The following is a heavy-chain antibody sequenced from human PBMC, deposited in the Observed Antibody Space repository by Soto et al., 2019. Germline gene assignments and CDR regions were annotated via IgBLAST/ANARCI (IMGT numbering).Heavy chain of an antibody. CDR1: GGSISTYY. CDR2: IHYSGSA. J-gene: IGHJ4*02. CDR3: ARATSYNDSGFDS. V-gene: IGHV4-59*01. D-gene: IGHD6-25*01. Sequence: NPSETLSLTCTVSGGSISTYYWSWIRQPPGKGLEWVGLIHYSGSANYNPSLKSRVTISVDTSKNLFSLKLSSVTAADTAVYFCARATSYNDSGFDSWGQGTVGT.